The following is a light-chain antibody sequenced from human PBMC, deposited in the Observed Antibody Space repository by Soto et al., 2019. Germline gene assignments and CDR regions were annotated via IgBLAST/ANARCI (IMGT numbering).Light chain of an antibody. Sequence: QSALTQPASVSGSPGQSITISCTGTSSDVGTYDLVSWYQQHPGKAPKLMIYEVSKRPLGVSNRFSGSKSGYTAFLTISGLQAEDEGDYYCCSYADTSTLFVFGSGTKVTVL. CDR1: SSDVGTYDL. V-gene: IGLV2-23*02. CDR3: CSYADTSTLFV. CDR2: EVS. J-gene: IGLJ1*01.